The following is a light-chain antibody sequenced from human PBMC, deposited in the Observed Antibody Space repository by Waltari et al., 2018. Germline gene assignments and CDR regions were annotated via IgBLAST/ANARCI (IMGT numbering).Light chain of an antibody. CDR2: GAS. J-gene: IGKJ1*01. CDR3: QQYGRSPPRT. Sequence: EVVLTQSPGTLSLSPGERATLSCRASQSVSSSYLAWYQQKPGQAPMLLMYGASSRATGIPDRFSGSGSGTDFTLTISRLEPEDFAVYYCQQYGRSPPRTFGQGTKVEIK. V-gene: IGKV3-20*01. CDR1: QSVSSSY.